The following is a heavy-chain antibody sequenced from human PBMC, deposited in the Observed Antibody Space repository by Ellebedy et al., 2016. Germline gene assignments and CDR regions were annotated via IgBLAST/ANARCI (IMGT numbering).Heavy chain of an antibody. CDR2: ISESGDTT. V-gene: IGHV3-23*01. CDR1: GFQFDDYA. D-gene: IGHD4-17*01. Sequence: GESLKISXAASGFQFDDYAMSWVRQTPGKGLEYVSAISESGDTTYYTDSVKGRFTISRDNSRNTLYLQMNSLRVEDTAVYYCYYGHYSGYWGQGTLVTVSS. J-gene: IGHJ4*02. CDR3: YYGHYSGY.